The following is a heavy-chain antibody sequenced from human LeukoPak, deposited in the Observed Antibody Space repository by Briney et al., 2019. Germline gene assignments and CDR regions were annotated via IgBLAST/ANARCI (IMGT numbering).Heavy chain of an antibody. CDR2: IYGGGNI. CDR1: GFTVSSNY. J-gene: IGHJ4*02. CDR3: ARGAGYNYPYYFDH. V-gene: IGHV3-53*01. D-gene: IGHD5-24*01. Sequence: GGSLRLSCAASGFTVSSNYMNWVRQAPGKGLEWVSVIYGGGNIYYADSVKGRFTISRDNSKNTLYLQMNSLRAEDTAVYYCARGAGYNYPYYFDHWGQGTLVTVSS.